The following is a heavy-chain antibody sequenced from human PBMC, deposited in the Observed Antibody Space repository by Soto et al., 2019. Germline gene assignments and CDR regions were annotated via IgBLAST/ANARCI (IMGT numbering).Heavy chain of an antibody. Sequence: GWLGRACAASGFTFRIYDMHWVRQATGKGLEWVSAIDIAGNTFYPGSVKGRFTISRENGKNSLYLQMSSLRAGDTAVYYCAREGERGSGDSVDALDIWGQGTMVTVSS. D-gene: IGHD1-1*01. CDR2: IDIAGNT. V-gene: IGHV3-13*01. CDR3: AREGERGSGDSVDALDI. CDR1: GFTFRIYD. J-gene: IGHJ3*02.